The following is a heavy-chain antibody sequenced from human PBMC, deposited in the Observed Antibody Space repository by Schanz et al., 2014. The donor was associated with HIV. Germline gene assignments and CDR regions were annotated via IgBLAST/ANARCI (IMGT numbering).Heavy chain of an antibody. J-gene: IGHJ4*02. CDR1: GFTFSSYG. V-gene: IGHV3-33*01. CDR2: IWYDGSNT. CDR3: AREGCIGGSCYCDF. D-gene: IGHD2-15*01. Sequence: QVQLVESGGGVVQPGRSLRLSCAASGFTFSSYGMHWVRQAPGKGLEWVAVIWYDGSNTYYGDSVKGRFTISRDNSKNTLYLQVKRLRTEDTAVYFCAREGCIGGSCYCDFWGQGSLVIVSS.